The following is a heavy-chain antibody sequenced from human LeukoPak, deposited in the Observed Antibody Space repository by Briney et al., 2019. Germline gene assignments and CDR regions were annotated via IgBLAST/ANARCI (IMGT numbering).Heavy chain of an antibody. CDR3: AKDTGTFSFGDY. Sequence: ASVKVSCKASGYTFTSYGVSWLRQAPGQGLEWMGWISTYNGNTNYAQKFQGRVTMTRDTSMSTAYLELNRLTSDDTAVYYCAKDTGTFSFGDYWGQGTLVTVSS. CDR1: GYTFTSYG. CDR2: ISTYNGNT. J-gene: IGHJ4*02. V-gene: IGHV1-18*01. D-gene: IGHD5-18*01.